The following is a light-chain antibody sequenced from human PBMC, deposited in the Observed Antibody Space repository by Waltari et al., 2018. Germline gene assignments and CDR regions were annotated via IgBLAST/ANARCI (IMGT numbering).Light chain of an antibody. J-gene: IGLJ2*01. CDR3: QTWGTGIHVV. V-gene: IGLV4-69*01. Sequence: QPGKGPRDCMKVNSDGSHSKGDGIPARFSGASSGAERYLTISSLQSEDEADYYCQTWGTGIHVVFGGGTKLTVL. CDR2: VNSDGSH.